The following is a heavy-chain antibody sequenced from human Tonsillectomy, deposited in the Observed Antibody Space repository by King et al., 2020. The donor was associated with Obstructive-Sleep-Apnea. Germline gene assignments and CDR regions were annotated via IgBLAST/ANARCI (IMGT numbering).Heavy chain of an antibody. V-gene: IGHV3-30*18. Sequence: VQLVESGGGVVQPGKSLRLSCAASRFTFSSYGMHLVRQAPVKGLEWVAVISDDGSNNNYADSVKGRFTIARDNAKNTLYLQMNSLRAEDTAVYYCAKVRAAAGISYYYAMDVWGQGTTVTVSS. J-gene: IGHJ6*02. CDR3: AKVRAAAGISYYYAMDV. CDR1: RFTFSSYG. CDR2: ISDDGSNN. D-gene: IGHD6-13*01.